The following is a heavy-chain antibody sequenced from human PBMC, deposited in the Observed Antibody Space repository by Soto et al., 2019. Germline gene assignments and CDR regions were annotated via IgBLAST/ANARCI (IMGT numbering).Heavy chain of an antibody. Sequence: SETLSLTCAVHGGSFSGYYWDWIRQPPGKGLEWIGEINHGGSSNYNPSLQSRVTISVDTSKNQLSLKLSSVTAADTAVYYCARAVLPATAPFDYWGQGTLVTVSS. J-gene: IGHJ4*02. V-gene: IGHV4-34*01. CDR3: ARAVLPATAPFDY. CDR1: GGSFSGYY. D-gene: IGHD2-2*01. CDR2: INHGGSS.